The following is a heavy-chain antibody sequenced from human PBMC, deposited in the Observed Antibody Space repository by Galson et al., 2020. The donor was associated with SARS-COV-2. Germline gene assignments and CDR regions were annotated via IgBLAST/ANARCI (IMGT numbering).Heavy chain of an antibody. CDR2: TDWDGDK. CDR3: ARIDSSGCRGNY. Sequence: DSGPTLVKPPQTLTLTCTFYGFSLTTGRVSVNWIRQPPGKALEWLARTDWDGDKYYSTSLKTRLTISKVTSKNQVVLTMTDMDPVDTATYYCARIDSSGCRGNYWGQGTPVTVSS. CDR1: GFSLTTGRVS. D-gene: IGHD6-19*01. J-gene: IGHJ4*02. V-gene: IGHV2-70*11.